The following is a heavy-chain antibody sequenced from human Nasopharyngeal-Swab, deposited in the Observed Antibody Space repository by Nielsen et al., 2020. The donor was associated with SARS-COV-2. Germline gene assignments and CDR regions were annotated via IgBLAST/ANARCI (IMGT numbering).Heavy chain of an antibody. D-gene: IGHD1-14*01. CDR3: AGMGHYYYYGMDV. Sequence: GASLKISCAASGFTFSSYSMNWVRQAPGKGPEWVSSISSSSSYIYYADSVKGRFTISRDNAKNSLYLQMNSLRAEDTAVYYCAGMGHYYYYGMDVWGQGTTVTVSS. J-gene: IGHJ6*02. CDR1: GFTFSSYS. V-gene: IGHV3-21*01. CDR2: ISSSSSYI.